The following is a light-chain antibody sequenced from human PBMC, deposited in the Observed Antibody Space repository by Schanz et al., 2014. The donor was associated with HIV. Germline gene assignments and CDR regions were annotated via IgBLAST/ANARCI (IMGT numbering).Light chain of an antibody. CDR3: CSYAGSSTLVV. CDR1: SSDVGGYNY. V-gene: IGLV2-23*02. J-gene: IGLJ2*01. Sequence: QSALTQPPSASGSPGQSVTISCTGTSSDVGGYNYLSWYQQHPGKAPKLMIYDVSKRPSGVSIRFSGSKSGNTASLTISGLQAEDEADYYCCSYAGSSTLVVFGGGTKLTVL. CDR2: DVS.